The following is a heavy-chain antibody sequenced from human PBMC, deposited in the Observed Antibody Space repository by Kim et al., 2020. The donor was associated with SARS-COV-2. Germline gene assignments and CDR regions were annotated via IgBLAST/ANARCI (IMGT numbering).Heavy chain of an antibody. CDR3: ARYRYSGYDPFDY. Sequence: SNPSLKSRVTISVDTYKNQFSLKLSSVAAADTAVYYCARYRYSGYDPFDYWGQGTLVTVSS. D-gene: IGHD5-12*01. J-gene: IGHJ4*02. V-gene: IGHV4-34*01.